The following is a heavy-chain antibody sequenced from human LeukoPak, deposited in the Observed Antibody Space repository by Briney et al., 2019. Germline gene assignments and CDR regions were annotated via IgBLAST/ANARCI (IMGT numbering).Heavy chain of an antibody. V-gene: IGHV4-39*01. CDR2: IYYSGST. J-gene: IGHJ3*02. D-gene: IGHD5-18*01. CDR3: ARTGGYSYGYGDAFDI. CDR1: GGSISSSSYY. Sequence: SETLSLTCTVSGGSISSSSYYWGWIRQPPGKGLEWIGSIYYSGSTYYNPSLKSRVTISVDTSKNQFSLKLSSVTAADTAVYYCARTGGYSYGYGDAFDIWGQGTMVTVSS.